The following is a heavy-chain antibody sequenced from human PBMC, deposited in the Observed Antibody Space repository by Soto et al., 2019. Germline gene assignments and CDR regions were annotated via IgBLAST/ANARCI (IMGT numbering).Heavy chain of an antibody. Sequence: PSETLSLTCAVYGGSFSGYYWGWIRQPPGKGLEWIGEINHSGSTNYNPSLKSRVTISVDTSKNQFSLKLSSVTAADTAVYYCARGVVTGTTPFDYWGQGTLVTVSS. CDR1: GGSFSGYY. V-gene: IGHV4-34*01. J-gene: IGHJ4*02. D-gene: IGHD1-7*01. CDR3: ARGVVTGTTPFDY. CDR2: INHSGST.